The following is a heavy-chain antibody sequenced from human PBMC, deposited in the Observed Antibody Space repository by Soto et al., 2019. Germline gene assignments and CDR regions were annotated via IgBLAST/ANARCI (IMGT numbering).Heavy chain of an antibody. D-gene: IGHD3-16*02. V-gene: IGHV3-48*02. CDR2: ISSSSTI. CDR3: ATQISGSYRLGAFDI. J-gene: IGHJ3*02. CDR1: GFTFSSYS. Sequence: GGSLRLSCAASGFTFSSYSMNWVRQAPGKGLEWVSYISSSSTIYYADSVKGRFTISRDNAKNSLYLQMNSLRDEDTAVYYCATQISGSYRLGAFDIWGQGTMVTVSS.